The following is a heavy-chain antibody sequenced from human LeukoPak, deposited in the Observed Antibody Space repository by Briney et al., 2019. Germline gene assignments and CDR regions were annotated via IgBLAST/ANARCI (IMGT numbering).Heavy chain of an antibody. V-gene: IGHV3-74*01. CDR1: GFTFSSYW. D-gene: IGHD3-10*01. Sequence: GGSLRLSCAASGFTFSSYWMHWVRHAPGKGLVWVSRINTDGSSTSYADSVKGRFTISRDNAKNTMYLQMNSLRAADTAVYYCAKEHLSWDYWGQGTLVTVSP. CDR3: AKEHLSWDY. CDR2: INTDGSST. J-gene: IGHJ4*02.